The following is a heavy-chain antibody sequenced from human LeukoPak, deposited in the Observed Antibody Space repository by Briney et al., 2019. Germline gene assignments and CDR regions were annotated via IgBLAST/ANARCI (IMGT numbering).Heavy chain of an antibody. V-gene: IGHV5-51*01. CDR3: ARRSGSGWYSYYFDY. CDR1: GYSFTSYW. CDR2: IYPGDSDT. D-gene: IGHD6-19*01. J-gene: IGHJ4*02. Sequence: GESLKISCKGSGYSFTSYWIGWVRQMPGKGLEWMGIIYPGDSDTRYSPSFQGQVTILADKSISTAYLQWSSLKASDTAMYYCARRSGSGWYSYYFDYWGQGTLVTVSS.